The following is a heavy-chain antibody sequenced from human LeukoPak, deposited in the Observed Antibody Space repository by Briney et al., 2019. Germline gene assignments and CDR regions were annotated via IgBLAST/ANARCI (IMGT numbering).Heavy chain of an antibody. D-gene: IGHD5-18*01. Sequence: GGSLRLSCAASGFTFSSYGMSWVRQAPGKGLEWVSAISGSGGSTYYADSVKGRFTISRDNAKNSLYLQMNSLRAEDTAVYYCARDLSGVTGYTYGRGIDYWGQGTLVTVSS. J-gene: IGHJ4*02. CDR2: ISGSGGST. CDR3: ARDLSGVTGYTYGRGIDY. V-gene: IGHV3-23*01. CDR1: GFTFSSYG.